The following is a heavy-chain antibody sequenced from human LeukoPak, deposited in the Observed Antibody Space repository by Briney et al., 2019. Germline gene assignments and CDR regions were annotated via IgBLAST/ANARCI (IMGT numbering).Heavy chain of an antibody. Sequence: PGGSLRLSCAASEFTFSRYGMHWVRQAPGKGLEWVAYIQYDRTNEQYAHSVKGRFRISRDNSNNILYLQMNSLRTEDTAVYYCAKGPRQWLFLGDFDYWGQGTLVTVSS. D-gene: IGHD3-22*01. CDR3: AKGPRQWLFLGDFDY. J-gene: IGHJ4*02. CDR1: EFTFSRYG. CDR2: IQYDRTNE. V-gene: IGHV3-30*02.